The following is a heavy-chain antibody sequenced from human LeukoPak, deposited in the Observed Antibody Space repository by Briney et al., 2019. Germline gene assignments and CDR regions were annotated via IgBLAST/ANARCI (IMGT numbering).Heavy chain of an antibody. CDR2: INPSGGSR. D-gene: IGHD4-23*01. J-gene: IGHJ3*02. V-gene: IGHV1-46*01. CDR3: ARNGGSHDAIDI. Sequence: GASVKVSCKASGYIFTGSYMHWVRQAPGQGLEWMGIINPSGGSRSYAQKFQGRVTMTRDMSTSTVYMELSSLKSEDTAVYYCARNGGSHDAIDIWGQGTMVTVSS. CDR1: GYIFTGSY.